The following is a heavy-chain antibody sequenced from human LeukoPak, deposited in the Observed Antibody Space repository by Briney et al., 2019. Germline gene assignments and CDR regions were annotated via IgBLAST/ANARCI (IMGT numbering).Heavy chain of an antibody. J-gene: IGHJ5*02. CDR2: IKQDGSEK. Sequence: PGGSLRLSCAASGFTFSSYWMSWVRQAPGKGLEWVANIKQDGSEKYYVDSVKGRFTISRDNAKNSLYLQMNSLRAEDTAVYYCARGDIWFGELSGNWFDPWGQGTLVTVSS. D-gene: IGHD3-10*01. V-gene: IGHV3-7*03. CDR1: GFTFSSYW. CDR3: ARGDIWFGELSGNWFDP.